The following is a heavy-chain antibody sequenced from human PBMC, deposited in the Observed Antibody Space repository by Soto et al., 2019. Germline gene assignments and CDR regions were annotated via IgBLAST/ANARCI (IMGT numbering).Heavy chain of an antibody. J-gene: IGHJ4*02. CDR1: GYTFTSYG. V-gene: IGHV1-18*01. Sequence: QVQLVQSGAEVKKPGASVKVSCKASGYTFTSYGISWVRQAPGQGLEWMGWISAYSGNTNYAQNLQGRVNMTTDPSASTAYMQLRSLRSDDTAVYYCARQYDILTGYYLEVGYWGQGTLVTVSS. CDR2: ISAYSGNT. CDR3: ARQYDILTGYYLEVGY. D-gene: IGHD3-9*01.